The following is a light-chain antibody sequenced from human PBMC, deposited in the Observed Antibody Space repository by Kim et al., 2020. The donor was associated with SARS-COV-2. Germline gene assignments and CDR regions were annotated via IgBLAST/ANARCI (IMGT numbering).Light chain of an antibody. CDR3: QQYDGAPWT. CDR1: QGIKNY. V-gene: IGKV1-27*01. CDR2: AAS. Sequence: DIQMTQSPSSLSASVGDSVTITCRASQGIKNYLAWYQQKPGKVPKLLMFAASALQLGVPSRFGGSGSGTDFTLTISTLQPEDGATYYCQQYDGAPWTFGHGTKVDIK. J-gene: IGKJ1*01.